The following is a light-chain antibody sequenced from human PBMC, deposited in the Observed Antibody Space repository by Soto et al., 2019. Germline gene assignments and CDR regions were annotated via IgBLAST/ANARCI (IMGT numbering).Light chain of an antibody. CDR2: AAS. V-gene: IGKV1-39*01. CDR1: QSISSY. CDR3: QQSYSTPPT. Sequence: DIQMTQSPSSLSASVGDRVTITCRASQSISSYLNWYQQKPGKAPKLLIYAASSLQSGVPSRFSGSGSGTDFTLTISILQPDDFATYYCQQSYSTPPTFGGGTKLEIK. J-gene: IGKJ4*01.